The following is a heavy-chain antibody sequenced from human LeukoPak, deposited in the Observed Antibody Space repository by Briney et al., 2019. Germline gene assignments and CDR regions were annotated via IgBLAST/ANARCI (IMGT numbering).Heavy chain of an antibody. CDR2: IKQDGSET. CDR3: ANGIYGTSY. Sequence: GGSLRLSCAASGFRFSDYWMIWVRQAPGKGPEWVANIKQDGSETYYLDSVKGRFTISRDNAKNLLFLQTNSLRAEDTAVYYCANGIYGTSYWGQGTLVTVSS. J-gene: IGHJ4*02. CDR1: GFRFSDYW. V-gene: IGHV3-7*01. D-gene: IGHD2/OR15-2a*01.